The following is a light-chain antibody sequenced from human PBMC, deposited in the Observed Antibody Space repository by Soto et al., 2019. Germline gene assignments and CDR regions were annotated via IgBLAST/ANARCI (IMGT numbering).Light chain of an antibody. CDR2: GAS. CDR3: QQYGTSPIT. V-gene: IGKV3-20*01. J-gene: IGKJ5*01. Sequence: EIVLTQSPGTLSLSPGERATLSCRASQSIASNYLAWYHQKAGQAPRLLIYGASNRATGIPDRFSGSMSGTDFTLTISRLDPEDFAVYYCQQYGTSPITLGQGTRLEIK. CDR1: QSIASNY.